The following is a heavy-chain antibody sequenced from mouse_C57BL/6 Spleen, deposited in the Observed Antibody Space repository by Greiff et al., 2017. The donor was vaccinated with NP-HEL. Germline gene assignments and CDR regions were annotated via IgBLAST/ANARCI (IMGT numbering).Heavy chain of an antibody. Sequence: VQLQQSGPELVKPGASVKMSCKASGYTFTDSNMHWVKQSHGKSLEWIGYINPNNGGTSYNQKFKGKATLTVNKSSSTAYMELRSLTAEDSAVYYCARGGYSNYRDYWGQGTTLTVSS. CDR1: GYTFTDSN. CDR2: INPNNGGT. J-gene: IGHJ2*01. V-gene: IGHV1-22*01. CDR3: ARGGYSNYRDY. D-gene: IGHD2-5*01.